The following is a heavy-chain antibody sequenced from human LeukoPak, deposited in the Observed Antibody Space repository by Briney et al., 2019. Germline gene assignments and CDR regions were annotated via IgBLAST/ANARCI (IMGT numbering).Heavy chain of an antibody. CDR3: AKAPGLGYCSSTSCAALYFDY. CDR2: ISGSGGST. D-gene: IGHD2-2*01. CDR1: GFTFRSYA. V-gene: IGHV3-23*01. Sequence: GGSLRLSCAASGFTFRSYAMSWVRQAPGKGLEWVSAISGSGGSTYYADSVKGRFTISRDNSKNTLYLQMNSLRAEDTAVYYCAKAPGLGYCSSTSCAALYFDYWGQGTLVTVSS. J-gene: IGHJ4*02.